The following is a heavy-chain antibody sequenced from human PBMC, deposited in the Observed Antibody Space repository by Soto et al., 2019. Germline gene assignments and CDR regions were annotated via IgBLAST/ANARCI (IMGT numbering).Heavy chain of an antibody. D-gene: IGHD1-26*01. Sequence: QVQLVQSGAEVKKPGSSVKVSCKASGGTFSSYTISWVRQAPGQGLEWMGRIIPILGIANYAQKFQGRVTSTADKSTSTAYMELSSLRSEDTAVYYCARYSGSSGDAFDIWGQGTMVTVSS. CDR3: ARYSGSSGDAFDI. V-gene: IGHV1-69*02. CDR2: IIPILGIA. J-gene: IGHJ3*02. CDR1: GGTFSSYT.